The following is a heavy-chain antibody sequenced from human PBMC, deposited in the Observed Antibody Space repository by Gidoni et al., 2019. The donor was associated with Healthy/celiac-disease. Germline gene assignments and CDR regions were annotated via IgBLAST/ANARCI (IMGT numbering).Heavy chain of an antibody. CDR2: IYYSGST. D-gene: IGHD3-3*01. CDR3: ARQLEGPRITIFGVVRLGAFDI. J-gene: IGHJ3*02. Sequence: GGSISSYYWSWIRQPPGKGLEWIGYIYYSGSTNYNPSLKSRVTISVDTSKNQFSLKLSSVTAADTAVYYCARQLEGPRITIFGVVRLGAFDIWGQGTMVTVSS. CDR1: GGSISSYY. V-gene: IGHV4-59*08.